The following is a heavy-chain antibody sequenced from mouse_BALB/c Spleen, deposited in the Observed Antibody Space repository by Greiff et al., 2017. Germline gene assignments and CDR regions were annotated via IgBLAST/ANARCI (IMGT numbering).Heavy chain of an antibody. Sequence: EVQLVESGGGLVQPGGSLKLSCAASGFTFSSYGMSWVRQTPDKRLELVATINSNGGSTYYPDSVKGRFTISRDNAKNTLYLQMSSLKSEDTAMYYCARNYGNFYYYAMDYWGQGTSVTVSS. CDR1: GFTFSSYG. CDR2: INSNGGST. D-gene: IGHD2-1*01. J-gene: IGHJ4*01. CDR3: ARNYGNFYYYAMDY. V-gene: IGHV5-6-3*01.